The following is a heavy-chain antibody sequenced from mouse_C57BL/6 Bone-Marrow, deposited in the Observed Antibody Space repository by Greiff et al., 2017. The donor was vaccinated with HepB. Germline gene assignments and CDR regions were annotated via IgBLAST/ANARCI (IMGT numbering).Heavy chain of an antibody. CDR1: GYAFTNYL. CDR3: ARKGDY. Sequence: QVQLQQSGAELVRPGPSVKVSCKASGYAFTNYLIEWVKQRPGQGLEWIGVINPGSGGTNYNEKFKGKATLTADKSSSTAYMQLSSLTSEDSAVYFCARKGDYWGQGTTLTVSS. V-gene: IGHV1-54*01. CDR2: INPGSGGT. J-gene: IGHJ2*01.